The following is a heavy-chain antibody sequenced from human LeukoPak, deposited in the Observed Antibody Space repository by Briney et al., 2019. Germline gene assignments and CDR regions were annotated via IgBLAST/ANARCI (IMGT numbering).Heavy chain of an antibody. Sequence: GASVKVSCKAFGYTFTSYGISWVRQAPGQGLEWMGGIIPIFGTANYAQKFQGRVTITADESTSTAYMELSSLRSEDTAVYYCARDHRLGSYYYYGMDVWGQGTTVTVSS. V-gene: IGHV1-69*13. CDR3: ARDHRLGSYYYYGMDV. CDR2: IIPIFGTA. D-gene: IGHD7-27*01. CDR1: GYTFTSYG. J-gene: IGHJ6*02.